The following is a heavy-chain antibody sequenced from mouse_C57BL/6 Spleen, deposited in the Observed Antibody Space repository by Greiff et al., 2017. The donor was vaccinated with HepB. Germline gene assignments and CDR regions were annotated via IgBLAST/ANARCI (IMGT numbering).Heavy chain of an antibody. CDR3: ARAFLYYGSADY. Sequence: QVQLKQPGAELVKPGASVKMSCKASGYTFTSYWITWVKQRPGQGLEWIGDIYPGSGSTNYNEKFKSKATLTADTSSSTAYMQLSSLTSEDSAVYYCARAFLYYGSADYWGQGTTLTVSS. V-gene: IGHV1-55*01. J-gene: IGHJ2*01. D-gene: IGHD1-1*01. CDR2: IYPGSGST. CDR1: GYTFTSYW.